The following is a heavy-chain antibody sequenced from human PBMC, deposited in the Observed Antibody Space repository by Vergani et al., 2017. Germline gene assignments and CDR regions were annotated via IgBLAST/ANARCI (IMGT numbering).Heavy chain of an antibody. Sequence: VQLEESGPGLVTPSETLSLTCTVSGGSFNTYYWSWIRQSPGKGLEWIGYIYSTGSTNYNPSLNSRVTMSVDTSKNQFSLKLRSVTAADTAVYFCARVMYRDEASTGYRLEGMDIWGQGTTVTISS. D-gene: IGHD3-9*01. J-gene: IGHJ6*02. CDR1: GGSFNTYY. V-gene: IGHV4-59*13. CDR3: ARVMYRDEASTGYRLEGMDI. CDR2: IYSTGST.